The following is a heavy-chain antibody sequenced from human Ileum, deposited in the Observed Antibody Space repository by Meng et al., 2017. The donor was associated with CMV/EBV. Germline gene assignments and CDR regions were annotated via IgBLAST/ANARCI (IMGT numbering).Heavy chain of an antibody. D-gene: IGHD3-3*01. CDR1: GGSFSGYD. CDR3: ARAARFLVVMFDY. J-gene: IGHJ4*02. CDR2: INHRGST. Sequence: CGVNGGSFSGYDWTWIRQPPGKGLEWIGEINHRGSTNYNSSLKSRVTISVDTSKNQFSLKLSSGTAADTAVYYCARAARFLVVMFDYWGQGILVTVSS. V-gene: IGHV4-34*01.